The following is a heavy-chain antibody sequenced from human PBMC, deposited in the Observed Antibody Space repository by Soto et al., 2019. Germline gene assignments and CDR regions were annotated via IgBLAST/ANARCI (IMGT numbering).Heavy chain of an antibody. D-gene: IGHD4-4*01. V-gene: IGHV1-46*01. CDR3: ARYDYTGYYFDY. CDR2: INASSGNT. CDR1: GYTFTSYA. Sequence: APVKVSCKASGYTFTSYAMHWVRQAPGQRHEWMGIINASSGNTNYAQKFQGRVTMTRDTSTTTVYMELSSLKSEDTAVYYCARYDYTGYYFDYWGQGPLVTVSS. J-gene: IGHJ4*02.